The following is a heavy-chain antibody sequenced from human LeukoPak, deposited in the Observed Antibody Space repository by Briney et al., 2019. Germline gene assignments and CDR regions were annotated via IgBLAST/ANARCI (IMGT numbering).Heavy chain of an antibody. V-gene: IGHV3-23*01. Sequence: QSGGTLRLSCAASGFTFSSYGMSWVRQAPGKGLEWVSAISGSGGSTYYADSVKGRFTISRDNSKNTLYLQMNSLRAEDTAVYYCATKRNYYDRSGYYYVFDYWGQGTLVTVSS. CDR1: GFTFSSYG. CDR2: ISGSGGST. J-gene: IGHJ4*02. CDR3: ATKRNYYDRSGYYYVFDY. D-gene: IGHD3-22*01.